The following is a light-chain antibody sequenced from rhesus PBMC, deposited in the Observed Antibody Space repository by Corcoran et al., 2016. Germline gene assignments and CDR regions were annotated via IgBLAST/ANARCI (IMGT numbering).Light chain of an antibody. CDR2: ASS. CDR1: QGISSW. CDR3: QQGYHTPYS. V-gene: IGKV1-18*01. J-gene: IGKJ2*01. Sequence: DIQMTQSPSSLSASVGDKVTITCRASQGISSWVAWYQQKPGKAPKLLIYASSSLQSGVPSRFSGGAPGTDSTLTISRLQHEDFATYYCQQGYHTPYSFGQGTKVEIK.